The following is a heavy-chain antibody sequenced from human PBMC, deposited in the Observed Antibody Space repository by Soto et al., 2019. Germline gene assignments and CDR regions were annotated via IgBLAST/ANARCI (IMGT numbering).Heavy chain of an antibody. CDR3: ARDGKGAAYTHGPYYFDY. CDR1: GFTFSSYT. J-gene: IGHJ4*02. CDR2: ISHDGSDK. D-gene: IGHD1-1*01. V-gene: IGHV3-30*04. Sequence: GGSLRLSCAASGFTFSSYTMHWVRQTPGKGLERVAVISHDGSDKYYADSVKGRFTISRDNAMRSLFLHMNSLRDEDTAVYYCARDGKGAAYTHGPYYFDYWGQGALVTVSS.